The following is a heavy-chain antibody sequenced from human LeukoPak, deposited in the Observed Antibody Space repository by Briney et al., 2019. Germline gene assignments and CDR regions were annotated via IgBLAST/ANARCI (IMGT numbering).Heavy chain of an antibody. Sequence: ASVKVSCKASGYTFTSYDINWVRQATGQELEWMGWMNPNSGNTGYAQKFQGRVTMTRNTSISTAYMELSSLRSEDTAVYYCARARSWVRYFGWTETYNWFDPWGQGTLVTVSS. D-gene: IGHD3-9*01. V-gene: IGHV1-8*01. CDR3: ARARSWVRYFGWTETYNWFDP. J-gene: IGHJ5*02. CDR2: MNPNSGNT. CDR1: GYTFTSYD.